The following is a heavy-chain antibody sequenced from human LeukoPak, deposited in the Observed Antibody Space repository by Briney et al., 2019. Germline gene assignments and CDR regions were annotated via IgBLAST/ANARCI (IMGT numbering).Heavy chain of an antibody. CDR2: IDPSSGST. J-gene: IGHJ4*02. Sequence: ASVKVSCKASGYTFTNYYMHWVRQAPGQGLEWMGIIDPSSGSTSYSKKFQGRVTMTRDTSTSTVYMELSSLRSEDTAVYYCARDNTTTGPFDYWGQGTLVTVSS. CDR3: ARDNTTTGPFDY. V-gene: IGHV1-46*01. D-gene: IGHD1-1*01. CDR1: GYTFTNYY.